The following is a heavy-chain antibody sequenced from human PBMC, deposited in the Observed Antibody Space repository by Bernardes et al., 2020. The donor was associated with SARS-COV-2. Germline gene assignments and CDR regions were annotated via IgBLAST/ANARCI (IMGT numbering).Heavy chain of an antibody. CDR3: AKDWSTTGYYYDMDV. CDR2: ISLGGDYT. CDR1: AFTFSDFA. V-gene: IGHV3-23*01. D-gene: IGHD1-1*01. Sequence: GSFRLPSVGAAFTFSDFALSWVRPAPGKGLEWVSTISLGGDYTYFADSVKGRFTISRDNSKNTVYLQMNSLRGEDTAVYYCAKDWSTTGYYYDMDVWGQGTTVTVSS. J-gene: IGHJ6*02.